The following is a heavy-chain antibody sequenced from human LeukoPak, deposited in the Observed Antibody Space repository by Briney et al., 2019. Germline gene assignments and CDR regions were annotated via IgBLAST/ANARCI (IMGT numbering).Heavy chain of an antibody. J-gene: IGHJ4*02. Sequence: GGSLGLSCAASGFTFSSYSMNWVRQAPGKGLEWVSSISSSSSYIYYADSVKGRFTISRDNAKNSLYLQMNSLRAEDTAVYYCARDTYYYDSSGYYIIDYWGQGTLVTVSS. D-gene: IGHD3-22*01. CDR2: ISSSSSYI. CDR3: ARDTYYYDSSGYYIIDY. V-gene: IGHV3-21*01. CDR1: GFTFSSYS.